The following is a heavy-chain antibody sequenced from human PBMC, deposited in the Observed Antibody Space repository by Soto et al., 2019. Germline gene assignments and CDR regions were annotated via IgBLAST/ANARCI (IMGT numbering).Heavy chain of an antibody. CDR3: SKGIHSAARPDPYYYYGMDV. D-gene: IGHD6-6*01. J-gene: IGHJ6*02. V-gene: IGHV3-7*03. CDR1: GFTFSSYW. CDR2: IKQDGSEK. Sequence: GGSLRLSCAVSGFTFSSYWMSWVRQAPGKGLEWVANIKQDGSEKYYVDSVKGRFTISRDNSKNSLYLQMNSLRAEDTAVYYCSKGIHSAARPDPYYYYGMDVWGQGTTVTVSS.